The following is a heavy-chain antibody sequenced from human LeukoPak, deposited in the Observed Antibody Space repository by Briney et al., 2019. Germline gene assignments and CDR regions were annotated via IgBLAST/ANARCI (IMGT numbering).Heavy chain of an antibody. Sequence: SVKVSCKASGYTFTSYGISWVRQAPGQGLEWMGRIIPILGIANYAQKFQGRVTITADKSTSTAYMELSSLRSEDTAVYYCARSPRIGYDSSGYTNIWGQGTMVTVSS. J-gene: IGHJ3*02. CDR1: GYTFTSYG. V-gene: IGHV1-69*04. CDR2: IIPILGIA. D-gene: IGHD3-22*01. CDR3: ARSPRIGYDSSGYTNI.